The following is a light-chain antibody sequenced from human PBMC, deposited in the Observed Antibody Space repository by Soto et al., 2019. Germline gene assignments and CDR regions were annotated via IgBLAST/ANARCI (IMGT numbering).Light chain of an antibody. V-gene: IGKV1D-12*01. CDR2: TTS. J-gene: IGKJ4*01. CDR1: QGINNW. Sequence: DIQMTQSPSSVSSSVGDRVTITCRASQGINNWLAGYQQKPGKDPKLLLYTTSSFQSGVPSRFSGSGSGTKFTLTISSLQPEDSATYYCQQANSFPLTFGGGTKVEIK. CDR3: QQANSFPLT.